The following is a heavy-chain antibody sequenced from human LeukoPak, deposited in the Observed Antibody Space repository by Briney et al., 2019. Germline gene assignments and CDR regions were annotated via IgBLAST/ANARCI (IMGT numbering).Heavy chain of an antibody. V-gene: IGHV1-18*01. J-gene: IGHJ4*02. CDR3: AATMVRGVIIRWTFDY. CDR2: ISAYNGNT. CDR1: GYTFTSYG. D-gene: IGHD3-10*01. Sequence: ASAKVSCKASGYTFTSYGISWVRQAPGQGLEWMGWISAYNGNTSYAQKLQGRVTMTTDTSTSTAYMELRSLRSDDTAVYYCAATMVRGVIIRWTFDYWGQGTLVTVSS.